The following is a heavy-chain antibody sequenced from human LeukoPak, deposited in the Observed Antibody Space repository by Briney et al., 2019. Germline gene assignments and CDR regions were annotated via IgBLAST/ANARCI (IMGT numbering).Heavy chain of an antibody. V-gene: IGHV4-31*03. J-gene: IGHJ3*02. CDR1: GGSISSGGYY. Sequence: PSETLSLTCTVSGGSISSGGYYWSWIRQHPGKGLEWIGYIYYSGSTYYNPSLKSRVTISVDTSKNQFSLKLSSVTAADTAVYYCARVADYVWGSYRYFGIWGQGTMVTVSS. CDR3: ARVADYVWGSYRYFGI. D-gene: IGHD3-16*02. CDR2: IYYSGST.